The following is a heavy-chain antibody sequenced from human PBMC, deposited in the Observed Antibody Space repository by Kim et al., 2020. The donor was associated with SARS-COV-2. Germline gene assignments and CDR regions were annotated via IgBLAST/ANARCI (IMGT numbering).Heavy chain of an antibody. J-gene: IGHJ6*02. CDR1: GGSINRYE. CDR2: VSYSGST. CDR3: ARDARITMTRGYYGLDV. Sequence: SETLSLTCTVSGGSINRYEWSWIRQPPGKGLEWIGYVSYSGSTNYNSSLKSRVTISVDTSKNQFSLKLTSVTAADSAFYYCARDARITMTRGYYGLDVWGQGTAVTGPS. D-gene: IGHD3-10*01. V-gene: IGHV4-59*01.